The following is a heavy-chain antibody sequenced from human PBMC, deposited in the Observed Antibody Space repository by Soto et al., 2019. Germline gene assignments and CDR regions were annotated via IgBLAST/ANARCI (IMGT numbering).Heavy chain of an antibody. CDR2: ISAYNGNT. J-gene: IGHJ5*02. CDR3: ARSGVDYIWGSYRFPHWFDP. Sequence: ASVKVSCKASGYTFTSYGISWVRQAPGQGLEWMGWISAYNGNTNYTQKLQGRVTMTTDTSTSTAYMELRSLRSDDTAVYYCARSGVDYIWGSYRFPHWFDPWGQGTLVTVSS. D-gene: IGHD3-16*02. CDR1: GYTFTSYG. V-gene: IGHV1-18*01.